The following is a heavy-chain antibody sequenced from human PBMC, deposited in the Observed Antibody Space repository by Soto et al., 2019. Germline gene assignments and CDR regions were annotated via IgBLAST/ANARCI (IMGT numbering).Heavy chain of an antibody. CDR3: AHYPSYSSSWYGGRNWFDP. J-gene: IGHJ5*02. CDR1: GFSLSTSGVG. CDR2: IYWDDDK. D-gene: IGHD6-13*01. Sequence: ITLKESGPTLVKPTQTLTLTCTFSGFSLSTSGVGVGWIRQPPGKALEWLALIYWDDDKRYSPSLKSRLTITKDTSKNQVVLTMTNMDPVDTATYYCAHYPSYSSSWYGGRNWFDPWGQGTLVTVSS. V-gene: IGHV2-5*02.